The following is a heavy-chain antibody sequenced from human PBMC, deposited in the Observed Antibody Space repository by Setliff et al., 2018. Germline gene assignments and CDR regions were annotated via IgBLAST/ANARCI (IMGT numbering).Heavy chain of an antibody. CDR2: INDSGST. CDR3: ARMGTDYIMTRVNSYQYYFYMDV. J-gene: IGHJ6*03. CDR1: GGSMTDFF. Sequence: SETLSLTCSVAGGSMTDFFWNWIRQPPGKGLEWIGNINDSGSTYYNPSLKSRVTISVDRSKNQVFLRMTSVTAADTSFYYCARMGTDYIMTRVNSYQYYFYMDVWGKGTTVTVSS. D-gene: IGHD5-18*01. V-gene: IGHV4-59*08.